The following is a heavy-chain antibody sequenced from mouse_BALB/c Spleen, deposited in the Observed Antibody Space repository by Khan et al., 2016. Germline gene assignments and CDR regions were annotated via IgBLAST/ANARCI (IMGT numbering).Heavy chain of an antibody. CDR3: ARAWYSMDY. Sequence: VKLLESGAELMKPGASVKISCKATGYTFSNYWIEWVKQRPGHGLEWIGDILPGSGYSNSNENFKGKATFTADASSNTAYMQLISLTSEDSAVYFCARAWYSMDYWCQGTSVTVSS. CDR1: GYTFSNYW. J-gene: IGHJ4*01. CDR2: ILPGSGYS. V-gene: IGHV1-9*01.